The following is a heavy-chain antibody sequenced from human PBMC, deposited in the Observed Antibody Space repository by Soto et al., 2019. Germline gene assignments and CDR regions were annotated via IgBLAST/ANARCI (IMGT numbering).Heavy chain of an antibody. Sequence: EVQLLESGGGLEQPGGSLRLSCAASGFTFSTYAMSWVRQAPGKGLEWVSSIGSGGSPTYYADSVKGRFTISRDNSKNTLYLQMNSLRAEDTAVFYCAKGALTTYFDWGQGTLVTVSS. CDR2: IGSGGSPT. J-gene: IGHJ4*02. CDR1: GFTFSTYA. D-gene: IGHD3-22*01. CDR3: AKGALTTYFD. V-gene: IGHV3-23*01.